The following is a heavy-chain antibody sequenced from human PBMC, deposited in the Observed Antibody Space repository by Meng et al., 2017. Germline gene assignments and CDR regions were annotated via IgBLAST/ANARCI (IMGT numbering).Heavy chain of an antibody. CDR2: INPSGGST. D-gene: IGHD1-14*01. Sequence: ASVKVSCKASGYTFPDYWLHWVRRAPGQGLEWMGIINPSGGSTSYAQKFQGRVTMTRDTSTSTVYMELSSLRSEDTAVYYCAIPTGKAPDYWGQGTLVTVSS. V-gene: IGHV1-46*01. J-gene: IGHJ4*02. CDR1: GYTFPDYW. CDR3: AIPTGKAPDY.